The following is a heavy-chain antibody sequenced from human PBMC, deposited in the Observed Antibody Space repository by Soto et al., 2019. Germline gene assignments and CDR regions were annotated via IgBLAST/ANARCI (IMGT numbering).Heavy chain of an antibody. CDR1: GFTFSDSA. V-gene: IGHV3-48*02. CDR3: ARGRDHAFDI. CDR2: ITSTSSTI. Sequence: EVQLVESGGRLVQPGGSLRLSCEASGFTFSDSAMNWVRQAPGKGLAWLAFITSTSSTILYADSVKGRFTISRDNAKNSLYLQMSSLRDEDTAVYYCARGRDHAFDIWGQGTMVTVSS. J-gene: IGHJ3*02.